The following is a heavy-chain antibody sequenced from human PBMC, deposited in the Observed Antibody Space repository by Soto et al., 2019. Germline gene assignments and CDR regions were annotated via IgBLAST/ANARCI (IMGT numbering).Heavy chain of an antibody. V-gene: IGHV3-74*01. Sequence: EVQLVESGGGLVQPEGSLRLSCAASGFTFSGSWMHWVRQVPGKGLVWVSRINPDGSITTYADSVKGRFAISRDNAKNTLYLQMNSLRADDTALYYCARGVNGDSDYWGQGTLVTVSS. J-gene: IGHJ4*02. CDR3: ARGVNGDSDY. D-gene: IGHD4-17*01. CDR1: GFTFSGSW. CDR2: INPDGSIT.